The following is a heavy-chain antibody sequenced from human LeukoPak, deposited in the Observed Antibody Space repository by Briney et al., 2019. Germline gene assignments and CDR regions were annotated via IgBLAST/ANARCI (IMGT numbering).Heavy chain of an antibody. J-gene: IGHJ4*02. V-gene: IGHV3-11*03. D-gene: IGHD3-10*01. CDR2: ISSTTSYT. CDR3: ARSSYTSGSSYFDY. CDR1: GLTFSDYY. Sequence: GGSLRLSCAASGLTFSDYYMSWIRQAPGKGLEWLSYISSTTSYTDYADSVKGRFTISRDNAKNSLYLQMNSLRAEDTAVYYCARSSYTSGSSYFDYWGQGTQVTVSA.